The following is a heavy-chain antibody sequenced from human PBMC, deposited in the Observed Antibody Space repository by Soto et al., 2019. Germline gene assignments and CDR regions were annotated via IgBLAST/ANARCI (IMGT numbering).Heavy chain of an antibody. CDR2: INHSGST. CDR1: GGSVSGYY. J-gene: IGHJ6*02. CDR3: ARDKDYYYGMDV. Sequence: PSETLSLTCAVYGGSVSGYYWTWLRQPPGKGLEWIGEINHSGSTKYNPSLKSRVTISVDTSKNQFSLKLSSVTAADTAVYYCARDKDYYYGMDVWGQGTTVTVSS. V-gene: IGHV4-34*01.